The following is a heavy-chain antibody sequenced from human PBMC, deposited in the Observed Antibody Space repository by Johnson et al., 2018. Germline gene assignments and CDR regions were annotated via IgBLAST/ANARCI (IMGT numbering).Heavy chain of an antibody. V-gene: IGHV3-33*01. CDR3: ARGDGYCSGGSCKYYYYGMDV. D-gene: IGHD2-15*01. Sequence: VQLVESGGGVVQPGRSLRLSCAASGFTFSSYGMHWVRQAPGKGLEWVAVIWYDGSNKYYADSVKGRFTISRDNSKNTLYLQMNSLRAEDTAVYYCARGDGYCSGGSCKYYYYGMDVWGQGTTVTVSS. CDR2: IWYDGSNK. CDR1: GFTFSSYG. J-gene: IGHJ6*02.